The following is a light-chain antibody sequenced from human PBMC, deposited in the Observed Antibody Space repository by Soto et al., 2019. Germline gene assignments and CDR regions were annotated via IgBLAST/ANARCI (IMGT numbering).Light chain of an antibody. V-gene: IGLV1-40*01. CDR3: QSYDSSLSRYVV. J-gene: IGLJ2*01. Sequence: QSVLTQPPSVSGAPGQRVTISCTGSSSNIGAGHDVHWYQQLPGTAPKLLIYDNNNRPSGVPDRFSGSKSGTSASLAITGLQAEDEADYYCQSYDSSLSRYVVFGGGTKLTVL. CDR2: DNN. CDR1: SSNIGAGHD.